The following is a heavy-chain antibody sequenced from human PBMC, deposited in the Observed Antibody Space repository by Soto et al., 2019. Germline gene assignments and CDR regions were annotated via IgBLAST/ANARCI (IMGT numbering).Heavy chain of an antibody. CDR2: INPGGSIT. D-gene: IGHD1-26*01. CDR3: ASPIGGSYNAFDI. J-gene: IGHJ3*02. CDR1: GYTFISYY. Sequence: ASVKVSCKASGYTFISYYMHWVRQAPGQGLQWMGIINPGGSITTYAQKFQGRVTMTRDTSTSTVYMELSSLTSDDTAVYYCASPIGGSYNAFDIWGQGTMVTVSS. V-gene: IGHV1-46*01.